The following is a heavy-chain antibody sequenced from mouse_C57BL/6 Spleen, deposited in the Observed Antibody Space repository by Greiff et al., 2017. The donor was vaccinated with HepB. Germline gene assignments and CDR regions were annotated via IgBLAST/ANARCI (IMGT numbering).Heavy chain of an antibody. CDR3: VSGRYYGGMDY. Sequence: GGGLVQPKGSLKLSCAASGFSFNTYAMNWVRQAPGKGLEWVARIRSKSNNYATYYADSVKDRFTISRDDSESMLYLQMNNLKTEDTAMYYCVSGRYYGGMDYWGQGTSVTVSS. D-gene: IGHD1-1*02. J-gene: IGHJ4*01. CDR1: GFSFNTYA. CDR2: IRSKSNNYAT. V-gene: IGHV10-1*01.